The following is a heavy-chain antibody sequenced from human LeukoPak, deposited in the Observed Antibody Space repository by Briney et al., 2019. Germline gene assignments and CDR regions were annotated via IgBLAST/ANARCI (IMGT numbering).Heavy chain of an antibody. CDR1: GGSFSGYY. D-gene: IGHD2-2*02. V-gene: IGHV4-34*01. Sequence: PSETLSLTCAVYGGSFSGYYWSWIHQPPGKGLEWIGEIYHSGSTNYNPSLKSRVTISVDTSKNQFSLKLSSVTAADTAVYYCARAPYCSSTSCYIHQGDYYYYGMDVWGQGTTVTVSS. CDR3: ARAPYCSSTSCYIHQGDYYYYGMDV. J-gene: IGHJ6*02. CDR2: IYHSGST.